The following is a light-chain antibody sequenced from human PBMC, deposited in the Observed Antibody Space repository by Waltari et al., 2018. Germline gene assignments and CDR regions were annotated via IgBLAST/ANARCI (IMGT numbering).Light chain of an antibody. Sequence: SSELTQDPAVSVALGQTVRITCQGASLRSYDASWYQQKPGQAPILVIDGKDNRPSGIPDRCSGSTSGNTASLTITGSQAEDEADYYCHSRGVSNVRGAFGGGTKLTVL. CDR1: SLRSYD. CDR3: HSRGVSNVRGA. V-gene: IGLV3-19*01. CDR2: GKD. J-gene: IGLJ2*01.